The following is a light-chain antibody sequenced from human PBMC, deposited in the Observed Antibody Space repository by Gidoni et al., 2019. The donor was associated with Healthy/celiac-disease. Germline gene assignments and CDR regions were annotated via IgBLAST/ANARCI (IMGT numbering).Light chain of an antibody. J-gene: IGLJ1*01. CDR2: EGS. Sequence: QSALTQPASVSGYPGQSITISCTGTSSDVGSYHLVSWYQQHPGKAPKLMIYEGSKRPSGVSNRFSGSKSGNTASLTISGLQAEDEADYYCCSYAGSSTLYVVGTGTKVTVL. CDR1: SSDVGSYHL. V-gene: IGLV2-23*01. CDR3: CSYAGSSTLYV.